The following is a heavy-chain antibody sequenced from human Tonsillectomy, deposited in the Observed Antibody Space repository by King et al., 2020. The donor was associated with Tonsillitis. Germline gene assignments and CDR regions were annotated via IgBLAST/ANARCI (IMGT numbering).Heavy chain of an antibody. V-gene: IGHV1-69*01. Sequence: QLVQSGAEVKKPGSSVKVSCKASGGTFSNYAISWVRQAPGQGLEWMGGIIPIFGTANYAQRFQGRVTITADESTGTAYMELSSLRSEDTAVYYCARGRRAPGGMDVWGQGTTVTVSS. CDR1: GGTFSNYA. CDR3: ARGRRAPGGMDV. J-gene: IGHJ6*02. CDR2: IIPIFGTA.